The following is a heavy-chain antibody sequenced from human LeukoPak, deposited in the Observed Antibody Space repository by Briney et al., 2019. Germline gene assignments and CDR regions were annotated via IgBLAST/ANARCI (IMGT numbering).Heavy chain of an antibody. CDR2: IFYRGST. D-gene: IGHD5-18*01. CDR1: GDSIISNYYY. J-gene: IGHJ4*02. V-gene: IGHV4-39*07. CDR3: ARGFSYGRKFDF. Sequence: SETLSLTCTVSGDSIISNYYYWAWIRQPPGKGLEWIGTIFYRGSTYYNPSLKSRVTISVDTSKNQFSLTLSAVTAADAAVYFCARGFSYGRKFDFWGQGTLVTVSS.